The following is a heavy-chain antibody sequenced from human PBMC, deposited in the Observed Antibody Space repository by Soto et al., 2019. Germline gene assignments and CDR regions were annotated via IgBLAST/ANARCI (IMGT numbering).Heavy chain of an antibody. D-gene: IGHD3-3*01. V-gene: IGHV7-4-1*01. Sequence: GASVKVSCKASGYTFTSYAMNWVRQAPGQGLEWMGWINTNTGNPTYAQGFTGRFVFSLDTSVSTAYLQICSLKAEDTAVYYYARDLLYYDFWSGYYFHGSRFHDYYYYGMDVWGQGTTVTVSS. CDR2: INTNTGNP. CDR1: GYTFTSYA. CDR3: ARDLLYYDFWSGYYFHGSRFHDYYYYGMDV. J-gene: IGHJ6*02.